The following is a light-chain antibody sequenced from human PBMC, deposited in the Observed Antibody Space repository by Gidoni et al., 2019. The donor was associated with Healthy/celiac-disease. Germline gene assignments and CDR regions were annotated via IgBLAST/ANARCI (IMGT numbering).Light chain of an antibody. J-gene: IGKJ2*01. CDR3: QQYNSYPYT. V-gene: IGKV1-5*03. CDR1: QSSSSW. CDR2: KAP. Sequence: DIQMTQSPSTLSASVGDRVTITCRASQSSSSWLAWYQQKPGKAPKLLIYKAPSLESGVPSRFSGSGSGTEFTLTISSLQPDDFATYYCQQYNSYPYTFGQGTKLEIK.